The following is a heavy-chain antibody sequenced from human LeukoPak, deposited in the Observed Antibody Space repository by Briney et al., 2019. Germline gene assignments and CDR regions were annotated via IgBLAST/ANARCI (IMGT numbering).Heavy chain of an antibody. CDR1: GGSFSGYY. D-gene: IGHD4-17*01. CDR3: ARAEYGDYPFDP. V-gene: IGHV4-34*01. CDR2: INHSGST. Sequence: SETLSLTCAVYGGSFSGYYWSWIRQPPGKGLEWIGEINHSGSTNYNPSLKSRVTISVDTSKDQFSLKLSSVTAADTAVYYCARAEYGDYPFDPWGQGTLVTVSS. J-gene: IGHJ5*02.